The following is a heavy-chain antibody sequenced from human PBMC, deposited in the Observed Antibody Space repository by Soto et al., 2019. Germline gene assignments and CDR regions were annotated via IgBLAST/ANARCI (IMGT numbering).Heavy chain of an antibody. Sequence: QVQLQESGPGLVKPSQTLSLTCTVSGGSISSGGYYWNWTRQHPGKGLEWIGYIYYIGSTNYNPSPKSRVTISLDTSKNQFSLKLSSVTAADTAVYYCARSVFPWGQGTLVTVSS. CDR3: ARSVFP. V-gene: IGHV4-31*03. CDR2: IYYIGST. CDR1: GGSISSGGYY. J-gene: IGHJ5*02.